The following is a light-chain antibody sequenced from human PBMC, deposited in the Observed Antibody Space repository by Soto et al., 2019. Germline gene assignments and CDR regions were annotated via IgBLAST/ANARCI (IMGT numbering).Light chain of an antibody. CDR2: QTS. V-gene: IGKV3-11*01. Sequence: EIVLTQSPATLSFSPGERATLSGRASQSVSSYLAWYQQKPGQAPRLLIYQTSLRAAGIPARFSASESGTDFTLTISDVQPEDFALYYCHQRQSWPRTFGQGTKVDIK. CDR1: QSVSSY. CDR3: HQRQSWPRT. J-gene: IGKJ1*01.